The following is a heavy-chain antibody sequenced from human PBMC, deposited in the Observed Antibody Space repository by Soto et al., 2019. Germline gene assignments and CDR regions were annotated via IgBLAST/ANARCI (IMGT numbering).Heavy chain of an antibody. J-gene: IGHJ1*01. CDR3: VKWCGGCNAFEA. Sequence: SETLSLTCSDSGGSTSSYYWNWIRQPPGKGLEWIGYVYHSGATNYDPSLKSRVTMSVDTSKNEFSLNLSSVTAADTAVYYCVKWCGGCNAFEACGQGIKITVSS. D-gene: IGHD2-8*01. CDR2: VYHSGAT. CDR1: GGSTSSYY. V-gene: IGHV4-59*01.